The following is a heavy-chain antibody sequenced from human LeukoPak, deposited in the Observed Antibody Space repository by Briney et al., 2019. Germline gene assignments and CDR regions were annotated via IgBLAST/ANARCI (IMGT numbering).Heavy chain of an antibody. D-gene: IGHD2-2*01. V-gene: IGHV1-18*01. J-gene: IGHJ4*02. CDR2: INAYNGNT. CDR1: GYIFISYG. Sequence: GASVKVSCKTSGYIFISYGISWVRQAPGQGLEWMGWINAYNGNTNYVQKFQGRVSLTTDTPTSTAYMELRSLRSDDTAVYYCARMTAEIGYCSITSCSHFDYWGQGTLVTVSS. CDR3: ARMTAEIGYCSITSCSHFDY.